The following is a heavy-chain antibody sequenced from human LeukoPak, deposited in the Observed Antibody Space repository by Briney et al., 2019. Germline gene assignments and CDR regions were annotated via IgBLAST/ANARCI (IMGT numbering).Heavy chain of an antibody. V-gene: IGHV3-33*08. CDR2: IWYDGTNK. Sequence: GGSLRLSCAASGFTFSSYSLNWVRQAPGKGLEWVALIWYDGTNKYYADSVKGRFTVSRDNSKNTLFLQMNRLRVEDTAVYYCASSYYDILTGPTELNYWGQGTLVTVSS. J-gene: IGHJ4*01. CDR3: ASSYYDILTGPTELNY. D-gene: IGHD3-9*01. CDR1: GFTFSSYS.